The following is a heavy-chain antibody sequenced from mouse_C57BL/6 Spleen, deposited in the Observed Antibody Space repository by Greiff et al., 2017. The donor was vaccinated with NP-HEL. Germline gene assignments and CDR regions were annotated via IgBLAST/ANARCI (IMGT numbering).Heavy chain of an antibody. V-gene: IGHV1-53*01. CDR1: GYTFTSYW. J-gene: IGHJ4*01. CDR3: AKEGAVVEAMDY. Sequence: QVQLQQPGTELVKPGASVKLSCKASGYTFTSYWMHWVKQRPGQGLEWIGNINPSNGGTNYNEKFKSKATLTVDKSSSTAYMQLSSLTSEDSAVDYCAKEGAVVEAMDYWGQGTSVTVSS. D-gene: IGHD1-1*01. CDR2: INPSNGGT.